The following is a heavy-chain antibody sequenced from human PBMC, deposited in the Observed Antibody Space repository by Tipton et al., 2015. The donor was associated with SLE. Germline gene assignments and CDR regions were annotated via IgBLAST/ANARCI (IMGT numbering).Heavy chain of an antibody. V-gene: IGHV3-33*01. D-gene: IGHD1-7*01. Sequence: RSLRLSCAASGFTFTSYGFHWVRQAPGKGLEWVAVIWYDGSHKYYADSVKGRFTISRDNSRNTIYLQMDSLRGDDTAVYYCARDVVRDNWNYYFDYWGQGTLVTVSS. CDR2: IWYDGSHK. CDR1: GFTFTSYG. CDR3: ARDVVRDNWNYYFDY. J-gene: IGHJ4*02.